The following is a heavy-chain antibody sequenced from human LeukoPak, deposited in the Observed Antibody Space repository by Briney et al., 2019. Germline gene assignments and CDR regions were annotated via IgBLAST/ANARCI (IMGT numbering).Heavy chain of an antibody. CDR2: ISAYNGDT. CDR3: ARDRVTGTTRLFDP. CDR1: GYTFTSYG. Sequence: ASVKVSCKASGYTFTSYGISWVRQAPGQGLEWMGWISAYNGDTNYAQKFQGRVTMTTDTSTSTAYMELRSLRYDDTAVYYCARDRVTGTTRLFDPWGQGTLVTVSS. V-gene: IGHV1-18*01. D-gene: IGHD1-7*01. J-gene: IGHJ5*02.